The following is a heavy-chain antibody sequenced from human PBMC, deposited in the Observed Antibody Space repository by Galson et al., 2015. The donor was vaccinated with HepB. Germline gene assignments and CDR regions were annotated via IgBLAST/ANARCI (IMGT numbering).Heavy chain of an antibody. Sequence: SVKVSCKASGGTFSSYAISWVRQAPGQGLEWMGGIIPIFGTANYAQKFQGRVTITADESTSTAYMELSRLRSDDTAVYYCAREDIVVVPAARVGWFDPWGQGTLVTVSS. J-gene: IGHJ5*02. CDR2: IIPIFGTA. CDR3: AREDIVVVPAARVGWFDP. D-gene: IGHD2-2*01. V-gene: IGHV1-69*13. CDR1: GGTFSSYA.